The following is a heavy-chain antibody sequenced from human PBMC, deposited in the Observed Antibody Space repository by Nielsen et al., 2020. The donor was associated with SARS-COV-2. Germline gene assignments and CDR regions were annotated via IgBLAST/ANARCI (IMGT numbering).Heavy chain of an antibody. CDR1: GFTFSSYA. Sequence: GESLKISCAASGFTFSSYAMSWVRQAPGKGLEWVSAISGSGGSTYYADSVRGRFTISRDNSKNTLYLQMNSLRAEDTAVYYCAKEGEKPYYDFWSGYSIPSGWGPGTLVTVSS. CDR2: ISGSGGST. J-gene: IGHJ1*01. V-gene: IGHV3-23*01. CDR3: AKEGEKPYYDFWSGYSIPSG. D-gene: IGHD3-3*01.